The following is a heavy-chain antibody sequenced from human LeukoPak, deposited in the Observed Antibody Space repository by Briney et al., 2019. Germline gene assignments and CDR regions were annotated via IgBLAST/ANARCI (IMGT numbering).Heavy chain of an antibody. CDR2: MNPNNGNA. V-gene: IGHV1-8*03. J-gene: IGHJ2*01. Sequence: GSSVKVSCKASGGTFTSHDINWVRQATGQGLEWMRWMNPNNGNAGYAQKFQGRVTITRNTSINTAYMELNSLRSEDTAVYYCARDQWAPNWYFDLWGRGTLVTVSS. CDR1: GGTFTSHD. D-gene: IGHD1-26*01. CDR3: ARDQWAPNWYFDL.